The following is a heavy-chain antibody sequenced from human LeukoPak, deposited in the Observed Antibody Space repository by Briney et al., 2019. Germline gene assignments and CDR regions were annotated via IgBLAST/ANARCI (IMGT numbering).Heavy chain of an antibody. D-gene: IGHD3-10*01. CDR1: GFTFSSFP. CDR2: ITGSGGAT. V-gene: IGHV3-23*01. CDR3: AKITSEGS. J-gene: IGHJ5*02. Sequence: PGGSLRLSCAASGFTFSSFPMNWVRQAPGKGLEWVSAITGSGGATYCAASVKGRFTISRDNSKNRLYLQMDFLRAEDTAVYYCAKITSEGSWGQGTLVTVSS.